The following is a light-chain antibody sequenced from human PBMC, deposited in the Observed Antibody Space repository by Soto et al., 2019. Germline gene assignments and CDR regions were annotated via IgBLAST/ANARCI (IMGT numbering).Light chain of an antibody. CDR3: QQYGSSPWYT. CDR2: AAS. Sequence: EIVLTQSPGTLSLSPGERATLSCRASQSVTSGYLAWYQQKPGQAPRPLIYAASSRATGIPDRFSGSGSGTDFTLTISRLEPEDFAVYYCQQYGSSPWYTFGQGTKVEIK. CDR1: QSVTSGY. J-gene: IGKJ2*01. V-gene: IGKV3-20*01.